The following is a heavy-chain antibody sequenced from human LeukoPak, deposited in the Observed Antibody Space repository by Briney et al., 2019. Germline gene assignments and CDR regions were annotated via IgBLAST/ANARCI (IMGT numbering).Heavy chain of an antibody. J-gene: IGHJ4*02. CDR1: GGSISSYY. Sequence: KPSETLSLTCTVSGGSISSYYWTWIRQPAGKGLEWIGRFYSTGSTNYNSSLKSRVTISVDTSKNQFSLKLSSVTAADTAVYYCARLDSSGYYVDYWGQGTLVTVSS. CDR2: FYSTGST. CDR3: ARLDSSGYYVDY. V-gene: IGHV4-4*07. D-gene: IGHD3-22*01.